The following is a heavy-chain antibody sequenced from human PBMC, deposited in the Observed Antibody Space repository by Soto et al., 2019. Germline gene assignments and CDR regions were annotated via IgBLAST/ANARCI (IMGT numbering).Heavy chain of an antibody. Sequence: SSETLSLTCTVSGGSISSYYWSWIRQPPGKGLEWIGYMYYSGSTNYNPSLKSRVTISIDTSKNQFSLKLSSVTAADTAVYYCARHHDYMDVWGKGTPITVSS. CDR3: ARHHDYMDV. CDR1: GGSISSYY. V-gene: IGHV4-59*08. CDR2: MYYSGST. J-gene: IGHJ6*03.